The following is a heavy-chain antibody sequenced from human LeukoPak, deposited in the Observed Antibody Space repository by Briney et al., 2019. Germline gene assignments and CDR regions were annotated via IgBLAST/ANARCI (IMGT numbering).Heavy chain of an antibody. Sequence: SETLSLTCAVYGGSFSTYYWSWIRQPPGKGLEWIGYIYYSRSTNYNPSLKSRVTISVDTSKNQFSLKLSSMTAADTAVYYCAQIRPSTYYDSSGSFDYWGQGTLVTVSS. CDR1: GGSFSTYY. CDR2: IYYSRST. J-gene: IGHJ4*02. D-gene: IGHD3-22*01. V-gene: IGHV4-59*08. CDR3: AQIRPSTYYDSSGSFDY.